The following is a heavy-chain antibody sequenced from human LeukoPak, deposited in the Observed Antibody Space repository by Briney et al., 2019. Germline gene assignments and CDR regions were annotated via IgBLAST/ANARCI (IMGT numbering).Heavy chain of an antibody. V-gene: IGHV4-59*08. J-gene: IGHJ5*02. D-gene: IGHD3-22*01. CDR2: IYYSGST. CDR3: ARRPYEGRFDP. Sequence: SETLSLTCTASGGSISSYYWSWIRQPPGKGLEWIGYIYYSGSTNYNPSLKSRVTISVDTSKNQFSLKLSSVTAADTAVYYCARRPYEGRFDPWGQGTLVTVSS. CDR1: GGSISSYY.